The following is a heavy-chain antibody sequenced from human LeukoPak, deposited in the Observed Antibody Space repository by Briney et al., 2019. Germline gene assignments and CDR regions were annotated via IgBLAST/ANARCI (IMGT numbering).Heavy chain of an antibody. Sequence: ASVKVSCKASGGTFSSYAISWVRQAPGQGLEWMGGIIPIFGTANYAQKFQGRVTITADESTSTAYMELSSLRSEDTAVYYCARARYCSGGSCYPYYYYYMDVWGKGTRSPSP. CDR3: ARARYCSGGSCYPYYYYYMDV. D-gene: IGHD2-15*01. J-gene: IGHJ6*03. CDR2: IIPIFGTA. CDR1: GGTFSSYA. V-gene: IGHV1-69*13.